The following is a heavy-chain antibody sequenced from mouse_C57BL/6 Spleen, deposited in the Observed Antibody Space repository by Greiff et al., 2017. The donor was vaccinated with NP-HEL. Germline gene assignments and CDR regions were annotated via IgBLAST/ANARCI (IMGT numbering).Heavy chain of an antibody. CDR1: GFNITDYY. J-gene: IGHJ1*03. CDR2: IDPEDGDT. CDR3: TTSGYGNYSYWYFDV. V-gene: IGHV14-1*01. Sequence: VQLQQSGAELVRPGASVKLSCTASGFNITDYYMHWVKQRPEQGLEWIGRIDPEDGDTEYAPKFQGKATMTADTSSNTAYLQLSSLTSEDTAVYYCTTSGYGNYSYWYFDVWGTGTTVTVSS. D-gene: IGHD2-10*02.